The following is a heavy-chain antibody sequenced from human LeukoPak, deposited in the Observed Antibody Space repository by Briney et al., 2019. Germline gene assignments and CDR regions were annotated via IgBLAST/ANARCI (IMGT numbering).Heavy chain of an antibody. Sequence: GGSLRLSCAASGFTFSSYSMNWVRQAPGKGLEWVSSISSSSSYIYYADSVKGRFTISRDNAKNSLYLQMNSLRAEDTAVYYCARAVLCGGTNAFDIWGQGTMVTVSS. CDR2: ISSSSSYI. CDR1: GFTFSSYS. V-gene: IGHV3-21*01. D-gene: IGHD4-23*01. CDR3: ARAVLCGGTNAFDI. J-gene: IGHJ3*02.